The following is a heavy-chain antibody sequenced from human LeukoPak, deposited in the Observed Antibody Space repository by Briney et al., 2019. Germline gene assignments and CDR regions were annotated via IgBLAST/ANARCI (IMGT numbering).Heavy chain of an antibody. CDR3: ATNGITGILGY. V-gene: IGHV4-59*01. CDR2: IYYSGST. CDR1: GGSISSYY. D-gene: IGHD1-20*01. Sequence: SETLSLTCTVSGGSISSYYWSWIRQPPGKGLEWIGYIYYSGSTNYNPSLKSRVTISVDTSKNQFSLKLSSVTAADTAVYYCATNGITGILGYWGQGTLVTVSS. J-gene: IGHJ4*02.